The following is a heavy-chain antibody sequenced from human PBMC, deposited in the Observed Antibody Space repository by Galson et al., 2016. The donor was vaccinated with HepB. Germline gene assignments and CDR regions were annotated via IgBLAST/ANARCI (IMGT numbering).Heavy chain of an antibody. V-gene: IGHV5-10-1*01. Sequence: QSGAEVKKPGESLRISCKGSGYNFTNYWISWVRQMPGKGLEWMGRIDPSDSYTNYSPSFQGHVTISADKSISTASLQWSSLKALDTAMYYCARRPLNYDSSGYYYDYWYFDLWGRGTLVTVSS. D-gene: IGHD3-22*01. CDR2: IDPSDSYT. CDR3: ARRPLNYDSSGYYYDYWYFDL. J-gene: IGHJ2*01. CDR1: GYNFTNYW.